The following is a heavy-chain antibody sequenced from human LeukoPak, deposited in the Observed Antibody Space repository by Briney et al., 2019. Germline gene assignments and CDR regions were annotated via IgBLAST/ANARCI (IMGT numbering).Heavy chain of an antibody. CDR2: IKEDGSEK. V-gene: IGHV3-7*03. CDR1: GFTFRSYW. CDR3: AKDSRRGYSYGPAAY. J-gene: IGHJ4*02. D-gene: IGHD5-18*01. Sequence: PGGSLRLSCAASGFTFRSYWMSWVRQAPGKGLEWVANIKEDGSEKYYVDSVKGRFTISRDNAENSLFLQMNSLRAEDTAVYYCAKDSRRGYSYGPAAYWGQGTLVTVAS.